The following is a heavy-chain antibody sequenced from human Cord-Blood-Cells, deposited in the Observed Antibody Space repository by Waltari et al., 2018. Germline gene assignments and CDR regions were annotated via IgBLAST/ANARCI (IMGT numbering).Heavy chain of an antibody. CDR2: ISPILGIA. Sequence: QVQLVQSGAAVKKPGSSVKVSCKASGGTFSSYAISWVRQAPGHGLEWMGRISPILGIANYAQKFQGRVTITADKSTSTAYMELSSLRSEDTAVYYCARDLDWNYVFLFDYWGQGTLVTVSS. CDR1: GGTFSSYA. D-gene: IGHD1-7*01. CDR3: ARDLDWNYVFLFDY. J-gene: IGHJ4*02. V-gene: IGHV1-69*09.